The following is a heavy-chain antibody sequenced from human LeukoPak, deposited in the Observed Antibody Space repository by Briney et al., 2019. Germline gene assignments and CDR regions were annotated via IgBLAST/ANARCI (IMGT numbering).Heavy chain of an antibody. CDR2: IHHGGTT. J-gene: IGHJ4*02. CDR1: GGSFSGYY. Sequence: SEALSLTCAVYGGSFSGYYWSWIRQPPGKGPEWIGSIHHGGTTYYNPSLKNRVTISVDTSKNQFSLKLSAVTAADTAVFYCAREGPPADYWGQGTLVTVSS. V-gene: IGHV4-34*01. CDR3: AREGPPADY.